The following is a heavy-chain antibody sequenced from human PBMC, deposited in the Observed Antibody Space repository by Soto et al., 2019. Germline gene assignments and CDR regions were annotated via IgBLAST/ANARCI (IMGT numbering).Heavy chain of an antibody. CDR2: VYHSGNT. J-gene: IGHJ3*01. Sequence: SETLSLTCAVSGDSISSDKWWSWVRQPPGKGLEWIGEVYHSGNTNYNPSLKSRDIKSVDKSKNQFSLKLSSVTAADTAVYYCARLYGLDAFDFWGQGTMVTVSS. V-gene: IGHV4-4*02. CDR3: ARLYGLDAFDF. CDR1: GDSISSDKW. D-gene: IGHD3-16*02.